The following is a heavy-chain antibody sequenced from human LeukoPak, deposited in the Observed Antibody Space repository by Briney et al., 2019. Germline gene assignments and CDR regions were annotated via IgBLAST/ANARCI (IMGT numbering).Heavy chain of an antibody. D-gene: IGHD2-2*01. CDR2: IYTSGST. J-gene: IGHJ6*03. V-gene: IGHV4-61*02. CDR1: GGSISSGSYY. CDR3: ARDQEAYCSSTSCYEYYYYMDV. Sequence: SQTLSLTCTVSGGSISSGSYYWSWIRQPAGKGLEWIGRIYTSGSTNYNPSLKSRVTISVDTSKNQFSLKLSSVTAADTAVYYCARDQEAYCSSTSCYEYYYYMDVWGKGTTVTISS.